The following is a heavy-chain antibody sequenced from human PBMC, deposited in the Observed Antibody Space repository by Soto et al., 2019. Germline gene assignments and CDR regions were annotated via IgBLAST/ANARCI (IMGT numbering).Heavy chain of an antibody. J-gene: IGHJ4*02. CDR1: GGSFSGYY. Sequence: QVQLQQWGAGLLKPSETLSLTCAVYGGSFSGYYWSWIRQPPGKGLEWIGEINHSGSTNYNPSLKSRVTISVDTSKNQFSLKLSSVTAADTAVYYCARDPPVGGSEAGWGQGTLVTVSS. CDR2: INHSGST. V-gene: IGHV4-34*01. D-gene: IGHD3-10*01. CDR3: ARDPPVGGSEAG.